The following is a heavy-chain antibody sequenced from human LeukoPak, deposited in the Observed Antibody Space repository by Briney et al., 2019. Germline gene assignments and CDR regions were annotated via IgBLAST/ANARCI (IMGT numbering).Heavy chain of an antibody. V-gene: IGHV1-46*01. Sequence: ASVKVSCKASGYTFTRNLMHWVRQAPGQGLGWMAIINPNGGGTRYAQKFQGRVTMTKDTSTSTVYMELSSLRSEDTAVYYCARDNSGHFDKWGQGTLVTVSS. CDR2: INPNGGGT. CDR1: GYTFTRNL. J-gene: IGHJ4*02. CDR3: ARDNSGHFDK. D-gene: IGHD6-19*01.